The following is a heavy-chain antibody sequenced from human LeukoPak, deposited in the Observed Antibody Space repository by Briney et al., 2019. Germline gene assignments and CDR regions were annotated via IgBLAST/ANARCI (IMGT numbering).Heavy chain of an antibody. CDR1: GDSVSSNSAA. CDR2: TYYRSKWYS. D-gene: IGHD7-27*01. Sequence: SQTLSLTCVISGDSVSSNSAAWNWIRQSPSRGLEWLGRTYYRSKWYSYSAVSVKSRIIINPDTSKNQFSLQLNSVTPEDTAVYYCARDQTGDVDFDYWGQGTLVTVSS. CDR3: ARDQTGDVDFDY. J-gene: IGHJ4*02. V-gene: IGHV6-1*01.